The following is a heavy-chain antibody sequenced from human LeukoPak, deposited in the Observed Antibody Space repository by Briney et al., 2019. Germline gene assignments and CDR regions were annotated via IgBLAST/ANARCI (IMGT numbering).Heavy chain of an antibody. CDR2: INPNGGNT. CDR3: ARDSSPYDDFWSGYYTGYFDY. V-gene: IGHV1-46*01. D-gene: IGHD3-3*01. Sequence: ASVKVSCKASGYTFTGYYMNWVRQAPGQGLEWMGRINPNGGNTTYAQKFQGRVTMTRDMSTSTAYMELSSLRSEDTAVYYCARDSSPYDDFWSGYYTGYFDYWGQGTLVTVSS. CDR1: GYTFTGYY. J-gene: IGHJ4*02.